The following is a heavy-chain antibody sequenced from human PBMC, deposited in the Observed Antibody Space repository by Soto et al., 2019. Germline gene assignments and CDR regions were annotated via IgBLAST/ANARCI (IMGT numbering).Heavy chain of an antibody. Sequence: QITLKESGPTLVNPTQTLTLTCTFSGFSLSTSGVGVGWIRQPPGKALEWLALIYWDDDKRYSPSLKSRLTITKDTSKNQVVLTMTNMDPVDTATYYCAHGGYSGYDPLSDAFDIWGQGTMVTVSS. J-gene: IGHJ3*02. CDR2: IYWDDDK. CDR3: AHGGYSGYDPLSDAFDI. D-gene: IGHD5-12*01. V-gene: IGHV2-5*02. CDR1: GFSLSTSGVG.